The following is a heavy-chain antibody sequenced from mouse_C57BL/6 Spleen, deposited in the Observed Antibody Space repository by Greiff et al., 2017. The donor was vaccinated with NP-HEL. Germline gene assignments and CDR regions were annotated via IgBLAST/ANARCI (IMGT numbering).Heavy chain of an antibody. D-gene: IGHD6-5*01. V-gene: IGHV1-53*01. Sequence: QVQLQQPGTELVKPGASVKLSYKASGYTFTSYWMHWVKQRPGQGLEWIGNINPSNGGTNYNEKFKSKATLTVDKASSTAYMQLSRLTSEDSAVYYCARTVWSATGGYFDVWGTGTTVTVSS. CDR2: INPSNGGT. CDR1: GYTFTSYW. J-gene: IGHJ1*03. CDR3: ARTVWSATGGYFDV.